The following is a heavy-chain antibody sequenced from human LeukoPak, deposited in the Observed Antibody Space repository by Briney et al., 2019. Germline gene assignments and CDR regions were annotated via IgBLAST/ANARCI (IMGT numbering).Heavy chain of an antibody. Sequence: ASVKVSCKASGGTFSSYAISWVRQAPGQGLEWMGGIIPIFGTANYAQKFQGRVTITTDESTSTAYMELSSLRSEDTAVYYCARVPPARGYYYYYMDVWGKGTTVTVSS. CDR1: GGTFSSYA. CDR3: ARVPPARGYYYYYMDV. V-gene: IGHV1-69*05. J-gene: IGHJ6*03. D-gene: IGHD2-2*01. CDR2: IIPIFGTA.